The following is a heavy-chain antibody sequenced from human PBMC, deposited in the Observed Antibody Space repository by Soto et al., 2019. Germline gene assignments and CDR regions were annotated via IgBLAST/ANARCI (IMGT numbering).Heavy chain of an antibody. D-gene: IGHD5-18*01. CDR1: GGTFSSYA. Sequence: ASVKVSCKASGGTFSSYAISWVRQAPGQGLEWMGGIIPIFGTANYAQKFQGRVTITADKSTSTAYMELSSLRSEDTAVYYCARLQTQLWSDYYYYGMDVWGQGTTVTVSS. CDR3: ARLQTQLWSDYYYYGMDV. CDR2: IIPIFGTA. J-gene: IGHJ6*02. V-gene: IGHV1-69*06.